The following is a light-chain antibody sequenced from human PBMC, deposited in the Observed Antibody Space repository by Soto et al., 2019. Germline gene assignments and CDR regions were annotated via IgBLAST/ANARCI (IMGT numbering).Light chain of an antibody. Sequence: EIVMTQSPATLSVSPWGRATLSCRASQSVSSNLAWYQQKPGQAPRLLIYGASTRATGIPARFSGSGSGTEFTLTISSLQSEDFAVYYCQQYNNWPPLTFGGGTKVEIK. V-gene: IGKV3-15*01. CDR2: GAS. CDR3: QQYNNWPPLT. CDR1: QSVSSN. J-gene: IGKJ4*01.